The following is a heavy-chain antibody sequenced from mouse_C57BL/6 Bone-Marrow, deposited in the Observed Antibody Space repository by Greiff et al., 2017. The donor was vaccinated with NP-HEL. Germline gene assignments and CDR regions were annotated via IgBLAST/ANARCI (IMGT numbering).Heavy chain of an antibody. D-gene: IGHD1-1*01. CDR2: IRNKANNHAT. CDR3: TGGGSNYFDY. CDR1: GFTFSDAW. V-gene: IGHV6-6*01. J-gene: IGHJ2*01. Sequence: EVKVVESGGGLVQPGGSMKLSCAASGFTFSDAWMDWVRQSPEKGLEWVAEIRNKANNHATYYAESVKGRFTISRDDSKSGVYLQMNSLRAEDTGIYYGTGGGSNYFDYWGQGTTLTVSS.